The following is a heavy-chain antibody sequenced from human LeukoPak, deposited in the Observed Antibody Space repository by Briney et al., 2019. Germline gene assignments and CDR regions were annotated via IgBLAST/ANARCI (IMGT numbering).Heavy chain of an antibody. Sequence: GGSLRLSCAASGFTFSTYWMSWVRQAPGKGLEWVANIKQDGSEKYYIDSVKGRFTISRDNSKNSLYLQMNSLRVEDTAMYYCARDSAGNDYWGQGTLVTVSS. CDR2: IKQDGSEK. CDR1: GFTFSTYW. CDR3: ARDSAGNDY. V-gene: IGHV3-7*01. J-gene: IGHJ4*02. D-gene: IGHD6-13*01.